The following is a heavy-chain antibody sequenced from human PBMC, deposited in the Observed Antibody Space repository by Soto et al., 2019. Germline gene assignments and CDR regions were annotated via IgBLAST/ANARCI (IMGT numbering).Heavy chain of an antibody. CDR1: GGSISSGGYY. V-gene: IGHV4-31*03. D-gene: IGHD3-3*01. CDR2: IYYSGST. J-gene: IGHJ5*02. Sequence: SETLSLTCTVSGGSISSGGYYWSWIRQHPGKGLEWIGYIYYSGSTYYNPSLKSRVTISVDTSKNQFSLKLSSVTAADTAVYYCARETWSGSNWFDPWGQGTLVTVSS. CDR3: ARETWSGSNWFDP.